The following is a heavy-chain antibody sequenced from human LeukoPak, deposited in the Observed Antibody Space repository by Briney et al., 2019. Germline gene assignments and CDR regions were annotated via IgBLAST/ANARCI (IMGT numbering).Heavy chain of an antibody. D-gene: IGHD1-26*01. CDR1: GGSFSGYY. V-gene: IGHV4-34*01. Sequence: SETLSLTCAVYGGSFSGYYWSWIRQSPGKGLEWIGEINHSGSTNNNPSLKSRVTISVDTSKNQFSLKLSSVTAADTAVYYCARGWSGSYYYLDYWGQGTLVTVSS. CDR3: ARGWSGSYYYLDY. CDR2: INHSGST. J-gene: IGHJ4*02.